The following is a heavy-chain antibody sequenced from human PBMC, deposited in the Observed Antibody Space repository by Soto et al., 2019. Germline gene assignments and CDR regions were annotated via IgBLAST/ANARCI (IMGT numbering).Heavy chain of an antibody. J-gene: IGHJ4*02. CDR2: FYYSQST. D-gene: IGHD4-17*01. Sequence: ASETLSLTCTVSGGSLTSNSYYWGWIRQPPGKGLEWIGSFYYSQSTYFNPSLKSRVTISVETSKNQYSLKLSAVTAADTAVYYCARRSTVTYDYWGQGILVTASS. CDR1: GGSLTSNSYY. CDR3: ARRSTVTYDY. V-gene: IGHV4-39*01.